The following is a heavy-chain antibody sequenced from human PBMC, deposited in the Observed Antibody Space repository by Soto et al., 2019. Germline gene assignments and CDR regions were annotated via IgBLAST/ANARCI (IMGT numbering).Heavy chain of an antibody. J-gene: IGHJ6*02. CDR3: AREMTTRGMDV. Sequence: ASVKVSCKASGYTFTSYDINWVRQATGQGLEWMGWMNPTRGNTGYAQKFQGRATMTSNTSIPTAYMGLSSLRSEDTAVYYCAREMTTRGMDVLGQGTTVAVSS. CDR2: MNPTRGNT. CDR1: GYTFTSYD. D-gene: IGHD1-1*01. V-gene: IGHV1-8*01.